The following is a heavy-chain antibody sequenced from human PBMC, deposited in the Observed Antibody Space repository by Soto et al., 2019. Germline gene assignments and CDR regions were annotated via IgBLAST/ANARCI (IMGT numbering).Heavy chain of an antibody. Sequence: HPGGSLRLSCAASGFTFSSYAMHWVRQAPGKGLEWVAVISYDGSNKYYADSVKGRFTISRDNSKNTLYLQMNSLRAEDTAVYYCAKGGDDYIWGSPTLDYWGQGTLVTVSS. CDR1: GFTFSSYA. CDR3: AKGGDDYIWGSPTLDY. CDR2: ISYDGSNK. V-gene: IGHV3-30-3*01. D-gene: IGHD3-16*01. J-gene: IGHJ4*02.